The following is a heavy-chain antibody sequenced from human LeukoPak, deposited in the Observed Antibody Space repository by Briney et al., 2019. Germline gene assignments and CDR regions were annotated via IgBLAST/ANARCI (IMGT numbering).Heavy chain of an antibody. D-gene: IGHD3-10*01. J-gene: IGHJ1*01. V-gene: IGHV1-69*05. Sequence: ASVKVSCKASGGTFSSYAISWVRQAPGQGLEWMGGIIPIFGTANYAQKFQGRVTITRDTSASTAYMELSSLRSEDTAVYYCARTTWFGELFEYFQHWGQGTLVTVSS. CDR3: ARTTWFGELFEYFQH. CDR1: GGTFSSYA. CDR2: IIPIFGTA.